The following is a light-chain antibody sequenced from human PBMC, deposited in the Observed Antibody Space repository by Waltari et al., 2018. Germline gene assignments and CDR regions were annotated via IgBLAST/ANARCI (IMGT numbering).Light chain of an antibody. J-gene: IGLJ1*01. Sequence: QSALTQPRPVSGSPGPSVTISCTATTSDVGGYNYVSWYQQRPGKAPQLMIYGVPKRPSGVPDHFSGSKSGNTAFLTITGLQADDEADYYCCSYAGNYTYVFGTGTTVTV. CDR2: GVP. V-gene: IGLV2-11*01. CDR1: TSDVGGYNY. CDR3: CSYAGNYTYV.